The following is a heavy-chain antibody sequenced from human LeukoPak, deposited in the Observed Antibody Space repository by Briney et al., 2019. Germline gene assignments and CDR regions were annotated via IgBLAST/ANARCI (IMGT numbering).Heavy chain of an antibody. D-gene: IGHD1-26*01. Sequence: ASVKVSCKASRYSFPSYGISWMRQAPGQGLEWMGWISAYNGNTKYAQKLQGRVTMTTDTSTTTAYMELRSLRSDDTAVYYCARGVGRLSGSYPNYYMDVWGKGTTVTVS. V-gene: IGHV1-18*01. CDR3: ARGVGRLSGSYPNYYMDV. CDR2: ISAYNGNT. CDR1: RYSFPSYG. J-gene: IGHJ6*03.